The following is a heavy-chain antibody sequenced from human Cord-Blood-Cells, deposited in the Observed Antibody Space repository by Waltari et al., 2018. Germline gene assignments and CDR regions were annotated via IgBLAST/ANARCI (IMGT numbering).Heavy chain of an antibody. CDR1: GGTFSSYA. Sequence: QVQLVQSGAEVKKPGSSVKVSCKASGGTFSSYAISWVRPAPGQGLEWMWVIIPIFVTANYARKFQGRVTITADESTSTAYMELSSLRSEDTAVYYCARQPFGGDNGAFDIWGQGTMVTVSS. V-gene: IGHV1-69*01. CDR3: ARQPFGGDNGAFDI. CDR2: IIPIFVTA. J-gene: IGHJ3*02. D-gene: IGHD2-21*01.